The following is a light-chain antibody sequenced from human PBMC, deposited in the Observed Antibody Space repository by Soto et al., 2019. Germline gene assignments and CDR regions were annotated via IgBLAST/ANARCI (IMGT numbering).Light chain of an antibody. V-gene: IGLV2-14*01. CDR3: SSYTSSRPYV. Sequence: QSVLTQPASVSWSPGQSITISCTGTSSDVGGYNYVSWYQHHPGKAPKLMIYEVSNRPSGVSNRFSGSKSGNTASLTISGLQAEDEADYYCSSYTSSRPYVCGTGTKGTVL. CDR2: EVS. CDR1: SSDVGGYNY. J-gene: IGLJ1*01.